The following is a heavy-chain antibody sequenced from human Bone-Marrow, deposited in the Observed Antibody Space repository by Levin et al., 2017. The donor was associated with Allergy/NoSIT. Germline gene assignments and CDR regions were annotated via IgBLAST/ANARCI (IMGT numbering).Heavy chain of an antibody. Sequence: GGSLRLSCVTSGFTLSDFATHWVRQAPGKGLEWVAVTWYDGSHKYYAGSVKGRFTISRDTANNTLYLQMTSLRAEDTAVYYCARGKSGGHYYYGMDVWGQGTTVTVSS. CDR1: GFTLSDFA. V-gene: IGHV3-33*01. CDR2: TWYDGSHK. CDR3: ARGKSGGHYYYGMDV. J-gene: IGHJ6*02.